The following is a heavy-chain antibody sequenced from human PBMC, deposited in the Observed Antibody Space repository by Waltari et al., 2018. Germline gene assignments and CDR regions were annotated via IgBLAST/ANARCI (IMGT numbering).Heavy chain of an antibody. CDR3: ARDPHCGGDCLPSY. Sequence: QVQLVQSGAEVKKPGSSVKVSCKASGGTFSSYTISRVRQAPGQGLEWMGRIIPIRGIANYAQKFQGRVTITADKSTSTAYMELSSLRSEDTAVYYCARDPHCGGDCLPSYWGQGTLVTVSS. D-gene: IGHD2-21*02. CDR2: IIPIRGIA. V-gene: IGHV1-69*08. CDR1: GGTFSSYT. J-gene: IGHJ4*02.